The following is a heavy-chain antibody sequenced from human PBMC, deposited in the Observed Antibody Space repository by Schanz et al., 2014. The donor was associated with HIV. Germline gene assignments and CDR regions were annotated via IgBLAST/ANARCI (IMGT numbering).Heavy chain of an antibody. D-gene: IGHD2-15*01. Sequence: QVQLEQSGAEVKKPGASVKVSCKASGYIFTSNGISWVRQAPGQGLEWMGWISAYNGKTNYARKVQGRVTMTTDTSTTTAYMELRSLRSDDTAVYYCARGRSGYCSGGSCPYGRYYFDYWGQGTLVTVSS. J-gene: IGHJ4*02. V-gene: IGHV1-18*01. CDR3: ARGRSGYCSGGSCPYGRYYFDY. CDR1: GYIFTSNG. CDR2: ISAYNGKT.